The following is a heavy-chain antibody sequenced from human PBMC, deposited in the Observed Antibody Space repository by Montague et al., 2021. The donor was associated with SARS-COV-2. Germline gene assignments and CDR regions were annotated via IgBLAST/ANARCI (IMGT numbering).Heavy chain of an antibody. CDR2: IYTSGST. Sequence: TLSLTCTVSGGSISSASYYWSWIRQPPGKGLEWIGRIYTSGSTNYNPSLKSRVTISVDTSKNQFSLKLSSVTAADTAVYYCASLSWLRGGFDIWGQGTMVTVSS. V-gene: IGHV4-61*02. CDR1: GGSISSASYY. J-gene: IGHJ3*02. CDR3: ASLSWLRGGFDI. D-gene: IGHD5-12*01.